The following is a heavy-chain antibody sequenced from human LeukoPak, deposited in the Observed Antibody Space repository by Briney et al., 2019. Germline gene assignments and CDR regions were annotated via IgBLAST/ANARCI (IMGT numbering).Heavy chain of an antibody. CDR1: GDSLSIYY. Sequence: SETLPLTCTVSGDSLSIYYWRWIRQPPGKGLECIGYIYYSGSTNYNTSLKSRVTISLDTSKNQFSLKLSSVTAADTAVYYCARESLVPAATGFDYWGQGTLVTVSS. V-gene: IGHV4-59*01. CDR3: ARESLVPAATGFDY. CDR2: IYYSGST. J-gene: IGHJ4*02. D-gene: IGHD2-2*01.